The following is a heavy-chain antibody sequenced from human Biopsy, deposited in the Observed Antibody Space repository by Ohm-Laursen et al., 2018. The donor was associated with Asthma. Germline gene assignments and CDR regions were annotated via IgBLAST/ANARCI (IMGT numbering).Heavy chain of an antibody. CDR3: VRDGPGLAAELDY. CDR2: ITDTRRYI. D-gene: IGHD3/OR15-3a*01. CDR1: GFTFSHYN. J-gene: IGHJ4*02. Sequence: SLRLSCAASGFTFSHYNMNWVRQAPGKGLEWVSAITDTRRYIKYADSVKGRFTISRDNDKNSLNLQMNSLRAGDTAVYYCVRDGPGLAAELDYWGPGTLVTVSS. V-gene: IGHV3-21*01.